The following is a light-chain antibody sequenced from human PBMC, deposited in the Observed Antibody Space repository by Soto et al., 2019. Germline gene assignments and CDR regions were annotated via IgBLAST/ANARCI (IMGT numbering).Light chain of an antibody. CDR2: GNS. CDR1: SSNIGAGSD. V-gene: IGLV1-40*01. CDR3: QSYDSSLSGYV. Sequence: QSVLTQPPSVSGAPGQRVTIACTGSSSNIGAGSDVHWYQQLPGTAPKLLIYGNSNRPSGVPDRFSGSKSGISASLAITGLQAEDEADYYCQSYDSSLSGYVFGTGTKVTVL. J-gene: IGLJ1*01.